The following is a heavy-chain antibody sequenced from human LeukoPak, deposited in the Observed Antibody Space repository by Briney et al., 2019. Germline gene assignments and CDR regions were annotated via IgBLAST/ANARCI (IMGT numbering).Heavy chain of an antibody. Sequence: GGSLRLSCAASGFTFSSYSMNWVRQAPGKGLEWVSSISSSSSYIYYADSVKGRFTISRDNAKNSLYLQMNSLRAEDTAVYYCARAPLRYFDWSAFDYWGQGTLVTVSS. CDR1: GFTFSSYS. CDR3: ARAPLRYFDWSAFDY. CDR2: ISSSSSYI. J-gene: IGHJ4*02. D-gene: IGHD3-9*01. V-gene: IGHV3-21*01.